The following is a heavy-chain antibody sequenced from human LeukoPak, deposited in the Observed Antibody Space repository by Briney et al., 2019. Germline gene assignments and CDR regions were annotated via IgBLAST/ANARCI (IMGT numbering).Heavy chain of an antibody. D-gene: IGHD4-17*01. CDR1: GGSISSSSYY. J-gene: IGHJ4*02. CDR2: IYYSRST. CDR3: ARHYGDTYPSLVYYFDY. V-gene: IGHV4-39*01. Sequence: SETLSLTCTVSGGSISSSSYYWGWIRQPPGKGLEWIGSIYYSRSTYYNPSLKSRVTISVDTSKNQFSLKLSSVTAADTAVYYCARHYGDTYPSLVYYFDYWGQGTLVTVSS.